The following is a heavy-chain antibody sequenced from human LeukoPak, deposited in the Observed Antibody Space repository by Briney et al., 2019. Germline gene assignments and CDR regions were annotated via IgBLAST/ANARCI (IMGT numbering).Heavy chain of an antibody. J-gene: IGHJ2*01. CDR3: ARVPAYSSGWGYWYFDL. CDR2: IYYSGST. D-gene: IGHD6-19*01. CDR1: GGSISSYY. Sequence: SETLSLTCTVSGGSISSYYWSWLRQPPGKGLEWIGYIYYSGSTNYNPSLKSRVTISVDTSKNQFSLKLSSVTAADTAVYYCARVPAYSSGWGYWYFDLWGRGTLVTVSS. V-gene: IGHV4-59*01.